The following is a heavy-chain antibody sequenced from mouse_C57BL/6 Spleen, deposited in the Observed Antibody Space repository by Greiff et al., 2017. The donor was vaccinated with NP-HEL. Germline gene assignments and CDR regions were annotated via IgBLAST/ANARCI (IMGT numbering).Heavy chain of an antibody. D-gene: IGHD1-1*01. CDR1: GFTFSDYY. CDR3: ARGGDHYYGTFDY. J-gene: IGHJ2*01. CDR2: INYDGSST. Sequence: EVMLVESEGGLVQPGSSMKLSCTASGFTFSDYYMAWVRQVPEKGLEWVANINYDGSSTYYLDSLKSRFIISRDNAKNILYLQMSSLKSEDTATYYCARGGDHYYGTFDYWGQGTTLTVSS. V-gene: IGHV5-16*01.